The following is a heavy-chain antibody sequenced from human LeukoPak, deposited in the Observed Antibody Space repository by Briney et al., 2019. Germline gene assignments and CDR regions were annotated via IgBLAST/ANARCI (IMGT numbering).Heavy chain of an antibody. Sequence: SETLSLTCAVYGGSFSGYYWSWIRQPPGKGLEWIGEINHSGSTNYNPSLKSRVTISVDTSKNQFSLKLSSVTAADTAVYYCARLDCSSTSCYMVRPPRRPSTFDYWGQGTLVTVSS. J-gene: IGHJ4*02. CDR2: INHSGST. D-gene: IGHD2-2*02. CDR3: ARLDCSSTSCYMVRPPRRPSTFDY. CDR1: GGSFSGYY. V-gene: IGHV4-34*01.